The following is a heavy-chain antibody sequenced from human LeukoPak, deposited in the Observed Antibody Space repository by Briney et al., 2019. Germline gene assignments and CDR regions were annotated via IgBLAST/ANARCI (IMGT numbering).Heavy chain of an antibody. J-gene: IGHJ4*02. V-gene: IGHV3-7*01. Sequence: EGSLRLSCAASGFRFNTYWMSWVRQAPGKGLEWVANIKQDGNEKYYADSVKGRFTISRDNGKNSLDLQMNSLRADDTAVYYCARDIRGVAGNSFDYWGQGTLVTVSS. CDR1: GFRFNTYW. CDR3: ARDIRGVAGNSFDY. CDR2: IKQDGNEK. D-gene: IGHD6-19*01.